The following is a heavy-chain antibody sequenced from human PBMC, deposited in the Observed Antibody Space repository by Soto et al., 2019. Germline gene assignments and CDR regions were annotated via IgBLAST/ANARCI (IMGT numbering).Heavy chain of an antibody. CDR3: ARHLFDDFWSGYYYYGMDV. Sequence: PSETLSLTCTVSGGSISSSSYYWGWIRQPPGKGLEWIGSIYYSGSTYYNPSLKSRVTISVDTSKNQFSLKLSSVTAADTAVYYCARHLFDDFWSGYYYYGMDVWGQGTTVTVSS. CDR1: GGSISSSSYY. D-gene: IGHD3-3*01. J-gene: IGHJ6*02. CDR2: IYYSGST. V-gene: IGHV4-39*01.